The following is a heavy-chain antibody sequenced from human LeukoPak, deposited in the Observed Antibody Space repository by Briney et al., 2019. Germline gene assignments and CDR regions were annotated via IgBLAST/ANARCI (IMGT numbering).Heavy chain of an antibody. CDR3: ARDGRGGSVSYYYYYYYMDV. CDR2: IYTSGST. V-gene: IGHV4-4*07. J-gene: IGHJ6*03. Sequence: SETLSLTCTASGGSISSYYWSWIRQPAGKGLEWIGRIYTSGSTNYYPSLKSRVIMSVDTSKHHFPLQLRSVTAADTAEYYCARDGRGGSVSYYYYYYYMDVWGKGTTVTVSS. D-gene: IGHD3-10*01. CDR1: GGSISSYY.